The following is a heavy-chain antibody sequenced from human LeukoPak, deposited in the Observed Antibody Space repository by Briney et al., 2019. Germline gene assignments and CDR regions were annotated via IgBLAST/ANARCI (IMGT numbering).Heavy chain of an antibody. Sequence: ASVKVSCKASGYTFTGYYMHWVRQAPGQGLEWMGIINPSGGSTSYAQKFQGRVTMTRDMSTSTVYMELSSLRSEDTAVYYCARGQVAVAGNTGYDYWGQGTLVTVSS. CDR3: ARGQVAVAGNTGYDY. CDR2: INPSGGST. V-gene: IGHV1-46*01. CDR1: GYTFTGYY. D-gene: IGHD6-19*01. J-gene: IGHJ4*02.